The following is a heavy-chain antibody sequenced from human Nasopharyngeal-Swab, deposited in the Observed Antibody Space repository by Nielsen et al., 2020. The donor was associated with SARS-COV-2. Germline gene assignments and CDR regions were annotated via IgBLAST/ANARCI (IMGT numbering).Heavy chain of an antibody. D-gene: IGHD3-10*01. V-gene: IGHV3-23*01. CDR3: AKVRPDGSGSYTYYFDY. J-gene: IGHJ4*02. Sequence: GGSLGLSCAASGFTFSSYAMSWVRQAPGKGLEWVSAISGSGGSTYYADSVKGRFTISRDNSKNTLYLQMNSLRAEDTAVYYCAKVRPDGSGSYTYYFDYWGQGTLVTVSS. CDR2: ISGSGGST. CDR1: GFTFSSYA.